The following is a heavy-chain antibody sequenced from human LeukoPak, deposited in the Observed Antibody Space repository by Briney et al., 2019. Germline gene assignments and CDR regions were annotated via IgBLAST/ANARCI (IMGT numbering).Heavy chain of an antibody. CDR3: ARPRMYSYGFLGRIANYYYYGMDV. D-gene: IGHD5-18*01. J-gene: IGHJ6*02. CDR1: GASIINSNYY. Sequence: SETLSLTCTVSGASIINSNYYWGWIRQPPGKGLEWIGSIYYSGTTHYNPSLKSRITISVDTSTNQFSLKVISVTAADTAVYYCARPRMYSYGFLGRIANYYYYGMDVWGQGTTVTVSS. CDR2: IYYSGTT. V-gene: IGHV4-39*01.